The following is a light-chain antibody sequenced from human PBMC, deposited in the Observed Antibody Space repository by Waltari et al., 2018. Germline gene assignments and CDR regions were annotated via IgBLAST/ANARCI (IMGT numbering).Light chain of an antibody. CDR2: DVN. V-gene: IGLV2-14*03. CDR1: SSDVGGHDY. Sequence: QSALSQPASVSGSPGQSITISCTGASSDVGGHDYVSWYQQHPGKAPKLIIRDVNNRPAGVSTRFSGSKSGNPASLTSSGLQAEDEADYYCSSYSTSSSLILFGEGTKVTVL. CDR3: SSYSTSSSLIL. J-gene: IGLJ2*01.